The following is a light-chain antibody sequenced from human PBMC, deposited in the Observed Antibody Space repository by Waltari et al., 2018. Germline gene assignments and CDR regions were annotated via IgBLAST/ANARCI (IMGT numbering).Light chain of an antibody. CDR3: AACDASLSGVV. V-gene: IGLV1-44*01. CDR2: NSH. Sequence: QSVLTQPPSASGAPGQRVTISCSGDSSNIGRYSVAWYQQLPGTAPKLVIYNSHRRPSGVPDRISGSKSGTSASLAITGLQSEDEADYYCAACDASLSGVVFGGGTKLTVL. CDR1: SSNIGRYS. J-gene: IGLJ2*01.